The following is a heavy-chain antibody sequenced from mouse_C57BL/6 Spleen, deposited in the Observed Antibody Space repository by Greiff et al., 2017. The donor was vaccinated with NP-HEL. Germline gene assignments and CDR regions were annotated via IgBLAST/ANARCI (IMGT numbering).Heavy chain of an antibody. CDR3: GRRGGNFYAMDY. D-gene: IGHD2-1*01. CDR1: GFTFSDYG. V-gene: IGHV5-17*01. J-gene: IGHJ4*01. Sequence: EVKLVESGGGLVKPGGSLKLSCAASGFTFSDYGMHWVRQAPEKGLEWVAYISSGSSTIYYADTVKGRFTISRDTAENTLFLQMTSLRSEDTAMYYCGRRGGNFYAMDYWGQGTSVTVSS. CDR2: ISSGSSTI.